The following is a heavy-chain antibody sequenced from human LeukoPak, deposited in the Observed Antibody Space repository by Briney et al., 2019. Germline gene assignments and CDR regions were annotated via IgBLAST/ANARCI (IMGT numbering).Heavy chain of an antibody. D-gene: IGHD6-13*01. CDR2: INPNSGDT. CDR1: GYTLSAYY. V-gene: IGHV1-2*02. Sequence: ASVKVSCKASGYTLSAYYMHWVRQAPGQGLEWMGWINPNSGDTKYAQKFQGRATMTRDTSISTAYMELSRLRSDDTAVYYCARDPIVAAGYYYGMDVWGQGTTVTVSS. CDR3: ARDPIVAAGYYYGMDV. J-gene: IGHJ6*02.